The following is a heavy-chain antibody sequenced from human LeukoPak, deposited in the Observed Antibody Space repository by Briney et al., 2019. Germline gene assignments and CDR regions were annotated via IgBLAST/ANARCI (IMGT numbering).Heavy chain of an antibody. Sequence: SETLSLTCAVYGGSFSGYYWSWIRRPPGKGLEWIGEINHSGSTNYNPSLKSRVTISVDTSKNQFSLKLSSVTAADTAVYYCVGRRRSGSYPIYYYYMDVWGKGTTVTISS. D-gene: IGHD3-10*01. J-gene: IGHJ6*03. V-gene: IGHV4-34*01. CDR2: INHSGST. CDR1: GGSFSGYY. CDR3: VGRRRSGSYPIYYYYMDV.